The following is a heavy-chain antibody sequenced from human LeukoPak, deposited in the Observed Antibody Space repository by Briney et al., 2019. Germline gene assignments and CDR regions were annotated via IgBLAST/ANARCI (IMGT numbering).Heavy chain of an antibody. V-gene: IGHV4-4*07. CDR2: IYTSGST. D-gene: IGHD5-18*01. CDR1: GGSISSYY. Sequence: PSETLSLTCTVSGGSISSYYWSWIRQPAGKGLEWIGRIYTSGSTNYNPSLKSRVTMSVDTSKNQFSLKLSSVTAADTAVYYCARDLATQLWTDLNWFDPWGQGTLVTVSS. J-gene: IGHJ5*02. CDR3: ARDLATQLWTDLNWFDP.